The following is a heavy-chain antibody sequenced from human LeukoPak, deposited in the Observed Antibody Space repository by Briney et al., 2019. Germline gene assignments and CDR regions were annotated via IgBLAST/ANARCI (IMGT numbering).Heavy chain of an antibody. CDR3: ARADSWNYVPLDC. Sequence: SDTLSLTCTVSGGSISSYYWSWIRQPAGKGLEWIGHIYFSGSTNYNPSLKSRVTMSVDTSKNQFSLRLSSVTAADTAVYFCARADSWNYVPLDCWGQGTLVTVS. CDR1: GGSISSYY. J-gene: IGHJ4*02. D-gene: IGHD1-7*01. V-gene: IGHV4-4*07. CDR2: IYFSGST.